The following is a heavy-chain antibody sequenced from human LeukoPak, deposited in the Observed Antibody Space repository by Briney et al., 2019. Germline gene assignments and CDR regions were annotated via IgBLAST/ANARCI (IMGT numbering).Heavy chain of an antibody. Sequence: NPGGSLRLSCAASGFTFSSYSMNWVRQAPGKGLEWVSSISSSSSYIYYADSVKGRFTISRDNAKNSLYLQMNSLRAEDTAVYYCANDGDYGENYFDYWGQGTLVTVSS. CDR1: GFTFSSYS. CDR3: ANDGDYGENYFDY. J-gene: IGHJ4*02. CDR2: ISSSSSYI. D-gene: IGHD4-17*01. V-gene: IGHV3-21*01.